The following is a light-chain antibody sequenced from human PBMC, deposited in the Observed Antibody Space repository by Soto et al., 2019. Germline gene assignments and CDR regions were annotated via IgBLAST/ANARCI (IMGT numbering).Light chain of an antibody. Sequence: DIQMTQSPSTLSASVGDRVTITCRASQSISSWLAWYQQKPGKAPNLLIYKASSLASGVPSRFSGSGSGTEFTLADRTVQSYDFATYYYNQYSSYQLTCGGGTKVEIK. J-gene: IGKJ4*01. CDR1: QSISSW. V-gene: IGKV1-5*03. CDR3: NQYSSYQLT. CDR2: KAS.